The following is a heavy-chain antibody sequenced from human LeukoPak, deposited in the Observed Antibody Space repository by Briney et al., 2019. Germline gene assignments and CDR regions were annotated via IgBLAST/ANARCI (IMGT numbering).Heavy chain of an antibody. J-gene: IGHJ4*02. Sequence: SETLSLTCTVSGGSISSSPYYWGWIRQPPGKGLEWIGYIYHNGITNYNPSLRGRVSMSLHTSKSQFSLNLSSVTAGDTAVYYCARLNGDSGGAFDYWGQGTLVTVSS. V-gene: IGHV4-61*05. CDR1: GGSISSSPYY. CDR2: IYHNGIT. D-gene: IGHD4-17*01. CDR3: ARLNGDSGGAFDY.